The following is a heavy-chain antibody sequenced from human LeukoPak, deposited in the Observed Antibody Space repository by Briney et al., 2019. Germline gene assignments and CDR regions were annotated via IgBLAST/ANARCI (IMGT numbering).Heavy chain of an antibody. CDR3: ARDRTLVQEDYYYYYYMDV. CDR2: IKEDGSEK. J-gene: IGHJ6*03. V-gene: IGHV3-7*01. CDR1: GFKFGDFW. Sequence: PPGGSLRLSCAASGFKFGDFWMAWVRQTPGKGLEWVADIKEDGSEKYYVDSVKGRFTISRDNNKNSLYLQMNSLRGDDTAVYYCARDRTLVQEDYYYYYYMDVWGKGTTVTVSS. D-gene: IGHD6-13*01.